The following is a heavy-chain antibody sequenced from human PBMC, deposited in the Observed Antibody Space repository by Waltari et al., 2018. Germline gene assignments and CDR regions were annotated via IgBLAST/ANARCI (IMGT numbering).Heavy chain of an antibody. Sequence: QVQLQESGPELVKPSQTLSLTCTVSGDSIRSSNYPWTWIRQHPGGGLEWIGYIYHSGRTKYKPSLQSRVTISVDTSKNQFSLKLNSVSAADTAVYHCARIGGDYTSGWGYFDLWGRGTLVTVSS. J-gene: IGHJ2*01. CDR2: IYHSGRT. CDR3: ARIGGDYTSGWGYFDL. D-gene: IGHD6-19*01. V-gene: IGHV4-31*03. CDR1: GDSIRSSNYP.